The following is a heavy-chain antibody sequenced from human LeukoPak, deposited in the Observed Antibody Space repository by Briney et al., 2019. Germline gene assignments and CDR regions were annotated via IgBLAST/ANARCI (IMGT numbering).Heavy chain of an antibody. Sequence: GGSLRLSCAASGFTFSSYAMSWVRQAPGKGLESVSVFSGSGDTTYYADSVKGRFTISRDNSKSTLYLQMNSLRVEDTAVYYCVKHLWRDLLWFGEGYYFGYWGQGTLVTVSS. D-gene: IGHD3-10*01. CDR2: FSGSGDTT. J-gene: IGHJ4*02. CDR1: GFTFSSYA. V-gene: IGHV3-23*01. CDR3: VKHLWRDLLWFGEGYYFGY.